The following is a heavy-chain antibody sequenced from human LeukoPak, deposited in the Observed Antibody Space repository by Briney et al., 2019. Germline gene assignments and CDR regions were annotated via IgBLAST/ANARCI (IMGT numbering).Heavy chain of an antibody. CDR1: GFTFSSYA. CDR3: AKGSRSDARYYFDY. V-gene: IGHV3-23*01. Sequence: GGSLRLSCAASGFTFSSYAMSWVRQAPGKRLEWVSVISGSGTSSYYADSVKSRFTISRDNSKNTLYLQMNSLRAEDTAVYYCAKGSRSDARYYFDYWGQGTLVTVSS. CDR2: ISGSGTSS. D-gene: IGHD2-15*01. J-gene: IGHJ4*02.